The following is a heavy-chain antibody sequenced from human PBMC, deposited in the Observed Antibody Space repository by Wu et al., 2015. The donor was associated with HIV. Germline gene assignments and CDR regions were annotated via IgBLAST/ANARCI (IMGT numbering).Heavy chain of an antibody. CDR2: IVVGSGNT. D-gene: IGHD3-10*01. CDR1: GFTFTSSA. Sequence: QMQLVQSGPEVKKPGTSVKVSCKASGFTFTSSAMQWVRQARGQRLEWIGWIVVGSGNTNYAQKFQERVTITRDMSTSTAYMELSSLRSEDTAVYYCAASQYGSGSYYYYYGMDVWGQGTTVTVSS. J-gene: IGHJ6*02. CDR3: AASQYGSGSYYYYYGMDV. V-gene: IGHV1-58*02.